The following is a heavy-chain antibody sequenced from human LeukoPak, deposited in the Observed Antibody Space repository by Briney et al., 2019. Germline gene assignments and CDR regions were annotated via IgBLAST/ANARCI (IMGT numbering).Heavy chain of an antibody. CDR2: ISPIFGTA. CDR3: ASGGGDSANFDY. D-gene: IGHD2-21*02. V-gene: IGHV1-69*13. J-gene: IGHJ4*01. Sequence: ASVKVSCKASGGTFSSYAISWVRQAPGQGLEWMGGISPIFGTANYAQKFQGRVTITADESTSTAYMELSSLRSEDTAVYYCASGGGDSANFDYWGQGTLVTVSS. CDR1: GGTFSSYA.